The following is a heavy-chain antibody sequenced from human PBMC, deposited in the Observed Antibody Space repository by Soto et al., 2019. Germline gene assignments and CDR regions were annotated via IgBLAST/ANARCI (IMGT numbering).Heavy chain of an antibody. CDR2: ISWNSGSI. V-gene: IGHV3-9*01. Sequence: EVQLVESGGGLVQPGRSLRLSCAASGFTFDDYAMHWVRQAPGKGLEWVSGISWNSGSIGYADSVKGRFTISRDNDKNSLYLQMNSLRAEDTALYYCAKDLSQVVVAATDWYFDLWGRGTLVTVSS. D-gene: IGHD2-15*01. J-gene: IGHJ2*01. CDR3: AKDLSQVVVAATDWYFDL. CDR1: GFTFDDYA.